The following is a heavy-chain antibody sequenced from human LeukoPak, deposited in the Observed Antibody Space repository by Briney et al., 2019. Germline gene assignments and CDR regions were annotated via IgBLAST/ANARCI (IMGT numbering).Heavy chain of an antibody. V-gene: IGHV1-2*02. CDR1: GYTFTGYY. CDR3: ARETVPAIAAPRGLNY. D-gene: IGHD6-13*01. J-gene: IGHJ4*02. CDR2: INPNSGGT. Sequence: ASVKVSCKASGYTFTGYYMHWVRQAPGQGLEWMGWINPNSGGTNYAQKFQGRVTMTRDTSISTAYMELSGLRSDDTAVYYCARETVPAIAAPRGLNYWGQGTLVTVSS.